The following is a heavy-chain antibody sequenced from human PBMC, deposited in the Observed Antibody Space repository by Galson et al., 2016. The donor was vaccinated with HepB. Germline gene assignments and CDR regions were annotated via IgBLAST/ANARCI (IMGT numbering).Heavy chain of an antibody. CDR2: ISGHGLSA. D-gene: IGHD3-10*01. CDR1: GFPLSNYS. CDR3: GKDRDYSYYYYGMDV. V-gene: IGHV3-23*01. J-gene: IGHJ6*02. Sequence: SLRLSCAAAGFPLSNYSMAWVRQTPGRGLEWVAGISGHGLSAYYADFVEGRFTISRDNSKSILYLQLTSLRAEDTAVFYCGKDRDYSYYYYGMDVWGPGTTVIVSS.